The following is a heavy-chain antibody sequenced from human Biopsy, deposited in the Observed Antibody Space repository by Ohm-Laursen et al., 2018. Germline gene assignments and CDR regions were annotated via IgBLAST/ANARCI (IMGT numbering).Heavy chain of an antibody. CDR2: IVVGSGYA. CDR1: GFTFSNSV. D-gene: IGHD1-26*01. Sequence: ASAKASCQASGFTFSNSVVQWVRQARGERPGWIGWIVVGSGYAVYAQNFQERVTITRDLSTSTANMELSSLRSDDTAVYYCAAEVGVTVDVGFWGQGTLVTVSS. CDR3: AAEVGVTVDVGF. V-gene: IGHV1-58*01. J-gene: IGHJ4*02.